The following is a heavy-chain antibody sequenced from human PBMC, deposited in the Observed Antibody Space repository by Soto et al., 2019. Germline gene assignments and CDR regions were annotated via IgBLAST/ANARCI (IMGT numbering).Heavy chain of an antibody. J-gene: IGHJ4*02. CDR1: GGYISSGGNY. CDR2: IYYTGHT. CDR3: AREDITESFFAS. V-gene: IGHV4-31*03. D-gene: IGHD3-10*01. Sequence: QVQLQESGPGLVKPSQTLSLTCSVSGGYISSGGNYWSWIRQHPGKGLAWIGFIYYTGHTKYNAALKSRASISGDMSENQFSLTLTSVTAADTAVYYCAREDITESFFASWGPEILVTVSS.